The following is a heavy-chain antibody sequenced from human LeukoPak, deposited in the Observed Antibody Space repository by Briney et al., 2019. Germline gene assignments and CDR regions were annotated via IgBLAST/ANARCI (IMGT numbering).Heavy chain of an antibody. CDR1: GFTFSSYA. CDR2: ISHSGGST. J-gene: IGHJ4*02. D-gene: IGHD1-7*01. Sequence: GGSLRLSCAASGFTFSSYAMSWVRQAPGKGLEWVSAISHSGGSTYYADSVKGRFTVSRDYAKNTLFLQMNNLRTEDTALYFCATARNFRFEYWGQGSLVIVSA. CDR3: ATARNFRFEY. V-gene: IGHV3-23*01.